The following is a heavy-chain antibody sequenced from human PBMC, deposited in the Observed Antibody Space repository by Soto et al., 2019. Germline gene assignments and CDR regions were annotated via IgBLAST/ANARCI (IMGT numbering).Heavy chain of an antibody. CDR1: GFTFSSYA. D-gene: IGHD4-17*01. CDR2: MSDDGSNK. J-gene: IGHJ6*02. V-gene: IGHV3-30-3*01. CDR3: ARDSGDYPAYYYYCGMDV. Sequence: QVQLVESGGGVVQPGRSLRLSCAASGFTFSSYAMHWVRQAPGKGLEWVAVMSDDGSNKYYSDSVKGRFTISRDNSKNSLYLQMNSLRAEDSAVYYCARDSGDYPAYYYYCGMDVWSQGTTVTVSS.